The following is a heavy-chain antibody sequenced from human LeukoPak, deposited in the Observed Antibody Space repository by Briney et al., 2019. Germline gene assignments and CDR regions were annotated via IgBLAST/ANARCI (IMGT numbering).Heavy chain of an antibody. J-gene: IGHJ4*02. CDR2: INPSGGST. V-gene: IGHV1-46*01. CDR1: GYTFTSYY. CDR3: ARVGLIYCSSTSCYAGIKRFDY. Sequence: ASVKVSCKASGYTFTSYYMHWVRQAPGQGLEWMGIINPSGGSTSYAQKFQGRVTITRDTSASTAYMELSSLRSEDTAVYYCARVGLIYCSSTSCYAGIKRFDYWGQGTLVTVSS. D-gene: IGHD2-2*01.